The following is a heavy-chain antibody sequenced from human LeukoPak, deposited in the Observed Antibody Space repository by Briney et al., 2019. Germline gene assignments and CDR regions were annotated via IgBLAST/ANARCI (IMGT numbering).Heavy chain of an antibody. CDR1: GFIFSTYW. Sequence: PGGSLRLSCAASGFIFSTYWMSWVRQAPGKGLEWVANIKEDGSAKYYVDSVKGRFTISRDNAKNSLYLQMNSLRAEDTAVYYCARDTGYNTFDYWGQGTLVTVSS. J-gene: IGHJ4*02. D-gene: IGHD5-24*01. CDR2: IKEDGSAK. V-gene: IGHV3-7*05. CDR3: ARDTGYNTFDY.